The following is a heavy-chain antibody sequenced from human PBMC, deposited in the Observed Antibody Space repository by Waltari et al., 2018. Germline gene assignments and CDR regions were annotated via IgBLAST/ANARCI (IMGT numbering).Heavy chain of an antibody. J-gene: IGHJ4*02. D-gene: IGHD3-3*01. CDR1: GFTFSRSW. Sequence: EVQLVESGGGLVQPRGSLRISCAASGFTFSRSWMTWVRQAPGKGLEWRANINEDGSEGYYVDAVKGRFTISRDNTKNALFLQMNSLRAEDTAAYYCATVEWYRMDYWGQGTLVTVSS. CDR3: ATVEWYRMDY. V-gene: IGHV3-7*01. CDR2: INEDGSEG.